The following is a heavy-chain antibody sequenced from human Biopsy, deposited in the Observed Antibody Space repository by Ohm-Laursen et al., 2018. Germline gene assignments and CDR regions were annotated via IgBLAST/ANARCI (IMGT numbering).Heavy chain of an antibody. D-gene: IGHD6-19*01. Sequence: ASVKVSRKVSGYSFTSYYMHWVRQAPGQGLEWMGMINPSGSTTSYPQIFQGRVTMTRDTSKSTVYMELSSLRSADTAVYFCARNTGWYGDLYYFDYWGQGTLVTVSS. CDR1: GYSFTSYY. V-gene: IGHV1-46*01. CDR2: INPSGSTT. CDR3: ARNTGWYGDLYYFDY. J-gene: IGHJ4*02.